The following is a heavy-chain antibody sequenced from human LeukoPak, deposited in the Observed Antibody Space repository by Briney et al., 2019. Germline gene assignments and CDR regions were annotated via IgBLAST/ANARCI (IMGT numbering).Heavy chain of an antibody. CDR3: AKDYWNDGFDY. CDR2: ISYDGSNK. Sequence: PGRSLRLSCAASGFTFSSYGMPWVRQAPGKGLEWVAVISYDGSNKYYADSVKGRFTISRDNSKNTLYLQMNSLRAEDTAVYYCAKDYWNDGFDYWGQGTLVTVSS. CDR1: GFTFSSYG. D-gene: IGHD1-1*01. V-gene: IGHV3-30*18. J-gene: IGHJ4*02.